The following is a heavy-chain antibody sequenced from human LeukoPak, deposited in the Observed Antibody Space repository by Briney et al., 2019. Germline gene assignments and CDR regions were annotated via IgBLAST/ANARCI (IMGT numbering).Heavy chain of an antibody. D-gene: IGHD2-8*01. V-gene: IGHV1-18*01. Sequence: VASVNVSCKASGYTFTSYGISWVRQAPGQGLEWMGWISAYNGNTNYAQKLQGRVTMTTDTSTSTAYMELRSLRSDDPAVYYCARDHNGPLDYWGQGPLVTVSS. J-gene: IGHJ4*02. CDR1: GYTFTSYG. CDR3: ARDHNGPLDY. CDR2: ISAYNGNT.